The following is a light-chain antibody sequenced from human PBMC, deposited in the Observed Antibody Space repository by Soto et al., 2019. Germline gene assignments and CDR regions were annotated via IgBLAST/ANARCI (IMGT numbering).Light chain of an antibody. J-gene: IGLJ1*01. V-gene: IGLV1-51*01. Sequence: QSVLTQPPSVSAAPGQKVTISCSGSSSNIGNNYVSWYQQLPGTGPKVLIYDNYKRPSGIPGRFSGSKSGTSATLGITGLQTGDEADYYCGTWDSTLTAYDFGTGTKVTVL. CDR3: GTWDSTLTAYD. CDR1: SSNIGNNY. CDR2: DNY.